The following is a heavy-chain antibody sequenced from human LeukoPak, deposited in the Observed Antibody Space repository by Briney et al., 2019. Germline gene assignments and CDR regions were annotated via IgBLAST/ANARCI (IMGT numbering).Heavy chain of an antibody. V-gene: IGHV3-21*04. CDR3: ARVKSGYYDSSGYYRFDY. J-gene: IGHJ4*02. Sequence: GGSLRLSCAASGFTFSSYAMIWVRQAPGKGLEWVSSISSSSSYIYYADSVKGRFTISRDNAKNSLYLQMNSLRAEDTAVYYCARVKSGYYDSSGYYRFDYWGQGTLVTVSS. CDR1: GFTFSSYA. CDR2: ISSSSSYI. D-gene: IGHD3-22*01.